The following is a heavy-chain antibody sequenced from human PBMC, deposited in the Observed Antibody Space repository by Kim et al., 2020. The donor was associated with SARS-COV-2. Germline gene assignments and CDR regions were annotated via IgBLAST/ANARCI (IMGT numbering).Heavy chain of an antibody. Sequence: SETLSLTCTVYGGSISNDYWSWLRQPPGEGLEWIGYVHSIGSTNSNPPLKSRVTLSVDTSKKQFFLKLSPVPAPDTAGYSCPRHLGDDYTTLYFDYLG. V-gene: IGHV4-59*08. CDR1: GGSISNDY. CDR3: PRHLGDDYTTLYFDY. J-gene: IGHJ4*01. CDR2: VHSIGST. D-gene: IGHD4-4*01.